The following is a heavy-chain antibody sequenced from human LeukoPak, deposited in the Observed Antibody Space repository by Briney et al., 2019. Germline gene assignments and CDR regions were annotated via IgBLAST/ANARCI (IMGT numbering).Heavy chain of an antibody. CDR1: GFTFSSYS. V-gene: IGHV3-21*01. D-gene: IGHD2-2*01. CDR3: ARDGEYCSSTSCYRGVGYYYYYMDV. Sequence: EGSLRLSCAASGFTFSSYSMNWVRQAPGKGLEWVSSISSSSSYIYYADSVKGRFTISRDNAKNSLYLQMNSLRAEDTAVYYCARDGEYCSSTSCYRGVGYYYYYMDVWGKGTTVTVSS. J-gene: IGHJ6*03. CDR2: ISSSSSYI.